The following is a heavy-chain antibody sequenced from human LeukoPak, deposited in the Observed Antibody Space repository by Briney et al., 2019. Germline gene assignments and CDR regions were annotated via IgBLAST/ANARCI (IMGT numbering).Heavy chain of an antibody. CDR2: INPNGINT. Sequence: ASVKVSCKASGYILTNYYMHWVRQAPGQGLEWMGIINPNGINTNYAQNFQGRVTMTRDMSTNTIYMELSSLRSEDTAVYYCARGPHIRTYDRDNWFDPWGQGTLVTVSS. CDR1: GYILTNYY. CDR3: ARGPHIRTYDRDNWFDP. J-gene: IGHJ5*02. D-gene: IGHD3-3*01. V-gene: IGHV1-46*01.